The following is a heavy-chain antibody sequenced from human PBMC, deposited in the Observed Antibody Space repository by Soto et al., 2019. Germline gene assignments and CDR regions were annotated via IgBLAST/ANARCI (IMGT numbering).Heavy chain of an antibody. V-gene: IGHV4-31*03. CDR2: IYYSGST. CDR3: AVSRDGYSMDV. Sequence: PSETLSLTCTVSGGSISSGGYYWSWIRQHPGKGLEWIGYIYYSGSTYYNPSLKSRVTISVDTSKDQLSLKLSSVTAADTAVYYCAVSRDGYSMDVWGQGTTVTVSS. CDR1: GGSISSGGYY. D-gene: IGHD2-2*01. J-gene: IGHJ6*02.